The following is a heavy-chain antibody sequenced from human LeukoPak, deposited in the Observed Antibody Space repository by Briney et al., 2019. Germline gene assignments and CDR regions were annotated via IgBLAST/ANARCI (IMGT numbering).Heavy chain of an antibody. CDR1: GFTFNDYY. CDR2: INIGGTNT. V-gene: IGHV3-11*01. CDR3: ARDVEWELRGDYYGMDV. J-gene: IGHJ6*02. Sequence: GGSLRLSCAASGFTFNDYYMSWIRQAPGKGLEWLSYINIGGTNTHYADSVKGRFTISRDNAKNSLYLQMNSLRAEDTAVYYCARDVEWELRGDYYGMDVWGQGTTVTVSS. D-gene: IGHD1-26*01.